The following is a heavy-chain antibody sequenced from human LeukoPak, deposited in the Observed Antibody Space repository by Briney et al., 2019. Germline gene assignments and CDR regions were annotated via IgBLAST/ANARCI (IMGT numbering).Heavy chain of an antibody. D-gene: IGHD3-10*01. Sequence: ASVKVSCKASGYTFTGYYMRWVRQAPGQGHEWMGWINPNSGGTNYAQKFQGRVTMTRDTSISTAYMELNRLRSDDTAVYYCARDRDYGSGIFDYWGQGTLVTVSS. CDR2: INPNSGGT. J-gene: IGHJ4*02. CDR3: ARDRDYGSGIFDY. V-gene: IGHV1-2*02. CDR1: GYTFTGYY.